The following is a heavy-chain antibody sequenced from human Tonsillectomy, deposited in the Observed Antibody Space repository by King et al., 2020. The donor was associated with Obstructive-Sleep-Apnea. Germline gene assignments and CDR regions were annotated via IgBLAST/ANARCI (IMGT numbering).Heavy chain of an antibody. CDR1: GFTFSSYS. CDR2: ISSSSGTI. CDR3: AGMTQTDDFDI. J-gene: IGHJ3*02. Sequence: VQLVESGGGLVQPGGSLRLSCAASGFTFSSYSMDWVRQAPGKGLEWVSYISSSSGTIYYADSVKGRFTISRDNAKNSLHLQMNSLRAEDTAVYYCAGMTQTDDFDIWCQGTMVTVSS. V-gene: IGHV3-48*04.